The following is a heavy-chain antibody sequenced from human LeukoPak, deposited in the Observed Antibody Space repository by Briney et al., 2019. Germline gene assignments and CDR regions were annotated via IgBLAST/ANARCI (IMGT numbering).Heavy chain of an antibody. CDR2: IRSKAYGGTT. CDR3: TRAFRETTVIKGSNY. V-gene: IGHV3-49*03. CDR1: GFTFGDYA. Sequence: PGGSLRLSCAASGFTFGDYAMSWFRQAPGKGLEWVGFIRSKAYGGTTEYAASVKGRFTISRDDSKSIAYLQMNSLKTEDTAVYYCTRAFRETTVIKGSNYWGQGTLVTVSS. J-gene: IGHJ4*02. D-gene: IGHD4-17*01.